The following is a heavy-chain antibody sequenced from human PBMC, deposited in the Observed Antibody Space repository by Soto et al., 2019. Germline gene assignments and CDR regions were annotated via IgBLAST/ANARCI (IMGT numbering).Heavy chain of an antibody. CDR3: ARDAAVAGTDGGAFDI. V-gene: IGHV1-69*13. Sequence: ASVKVSCKASGGTFSIYAISWVRKAPGQGLEWMGGIIPIFVTANYAQKFQGSVTITADESTSTAYMELSSLRSEDTAVYYCARDAAVAGTDGGAFDIWAQGTVVTVSS. J-gene: IGHJ3*02. D-gene: IGHD6-19*01. CDR2: IIPIFVTA. CDR1: GGTFSIYA.